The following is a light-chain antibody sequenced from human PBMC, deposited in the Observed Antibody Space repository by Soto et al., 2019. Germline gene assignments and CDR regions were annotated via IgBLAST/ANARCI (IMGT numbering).Light chain of an antibody. Sequence: EIVMTQSPATLSVSPGERATLSCRASQNIITKLAWYQQKPGQAPRLLIYGASTRATGIPDRFSGSGSGTDFTLTISRLEPEDFAVYHCQQYDDSMTFGQGTKVDIK. CDR3: QQYDDSMT. J-gene: IGKJ1*01. CDR1: QNIITK. CDR2: GAS. V-gene: IGKV3D-15*01.